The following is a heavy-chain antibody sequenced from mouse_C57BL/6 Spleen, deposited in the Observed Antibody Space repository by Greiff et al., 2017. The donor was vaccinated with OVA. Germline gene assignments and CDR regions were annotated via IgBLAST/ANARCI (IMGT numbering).Heavy chain of an antibody. CDR3: ARSNYDWYFDV. J-gene: IGHJ1*03. CDR2: ILTGGGT. Sequence: QVQLKESGPGLVAPSQSLSITCTVSRFSLTSYAISWVRQPPGKGLEWLGVILTGGGTNYTSSLNSRLSISKDNSKSQVFLKMNSLQTDDTARYYCARSNYDWYFDVWGTGTTVTVSS. V-gene: IGHV2-9-1*01. CDR1: RFSLTSYA. D-gene: IGHD2-1*01.